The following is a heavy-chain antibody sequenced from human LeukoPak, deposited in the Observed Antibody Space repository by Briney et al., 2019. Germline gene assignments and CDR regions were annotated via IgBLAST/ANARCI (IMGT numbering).Heavy chain of an antibody. CDR3: ASSPNYDFWSGYYGLYFDY. CDR1: GYSISSGYY. Sequence: SETLSLTCTVSGYSISSGYYWGWIRQPPGKGLEWIGSIYHSGSTYYNPSLKSRVTISVDTSKNQFSLKLSSVTAADTAVYYCASSPNYDFWSGYYGLYFDYWGQGTLVTVSS. CDR2: IYHSGST. D-gene: IGHD3-3*01. J-gene: IGHJ4*02. V-gene: IGHV4-38-2*02.